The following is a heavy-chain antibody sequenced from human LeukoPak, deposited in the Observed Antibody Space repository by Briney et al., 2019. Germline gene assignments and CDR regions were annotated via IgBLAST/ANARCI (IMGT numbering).Heavy chain of an antibody. J-gene: IGHJ4*02. CDR2: IHTIEKT. CDR3: ASTLKWLAFDY. V-gene: IGHV4-4*07. D-gene: IGHD3-22*01. CDR1: GGSISTYF. Sequence: SETLSLTCAVSGGSISTYFWSWIRQAPGRGLEWIGIIHTIEKTNYNPSLKSRVSLSLDTSKKQFSLKMTSVTTADTAVYYCASTLKWLAFDYWGQGTLVTVSS.